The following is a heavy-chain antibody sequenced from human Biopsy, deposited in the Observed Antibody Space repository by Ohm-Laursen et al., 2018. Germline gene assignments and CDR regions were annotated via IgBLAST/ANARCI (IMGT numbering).Heavy chain of an antibody. J-gene: IGHJ4*02. Sequence: SLRLSCAASGFRFDNTGMHWVRQGPGKGLVWVARINSDGSYTTNVDSVKGRFTISRDNAKNTLHLQMNSLRAEDTAVYYCTGDSGGLGDYWGQGTLVTVSS. D-gene: IGHD2-8*02. CDR2: INSDGSYT. CDR1: GFRFDNTG. V-gene: IGHV3-74*03. CDR3: TGDSGGLGDY.